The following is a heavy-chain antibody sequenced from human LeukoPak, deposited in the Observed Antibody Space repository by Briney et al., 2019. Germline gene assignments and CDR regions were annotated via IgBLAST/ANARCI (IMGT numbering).Heavy chain of an antibody. J-gene: IGHJ3*02. D-gene: IGHD6-13*01. Sequence: GGSLRLSCAGTGFTFNNYAIHWVRQAPGEGLEWVAVISRDGTDQFYADSVKGRLTISRDNSQSTLYLYMNSLTTEDTALYYCARAVPAPGTPENAFDIWGQGTVVTVSS. V-gene: IGHV3-30*04. CDR2: ISRDGTDQ. CDR1: GFTFNNYA. CDR3: ARAVPAPGTPENAFDI.